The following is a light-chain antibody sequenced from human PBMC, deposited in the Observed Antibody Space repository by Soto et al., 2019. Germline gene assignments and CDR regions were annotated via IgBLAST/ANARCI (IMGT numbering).Light chain of an antibody. V-gene: IGLV1-44*01. CDR3: AAWDDSLNGHLV. J-gene: IGLJ2*01. Sequence: QSVLTQPPSASGTPGQRVTISCSGSSSNIGSNTVNWYKQLPGTAPKLPIYSNNQRPSGVPDRFSGSKSCTSASLAISGLQSEDDADYYCAAWDDSLNGHLVFGGGTKVTVL. CDR2: SNN. CDR1: SSNIGSNT.